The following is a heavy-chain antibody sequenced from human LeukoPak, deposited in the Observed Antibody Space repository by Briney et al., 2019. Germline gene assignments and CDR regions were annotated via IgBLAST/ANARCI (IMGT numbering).Heavy chain of an antibody. CDR2: IWYDGSNE. CDR3: AKEHPRSATTGVQTGLFDV. Sequence: GGSLRLSCAASGFTFSNYCMHWVRQAPPGGLEWVVVIWYDGSNEYYADSVKGRFTVTRDNSRNTVFLQMNSLRAEGTAMYHGAKEHPRSATTGVQTGLFDVWGQGTMVTVSS. J-gene: IGHJ3*01. CDR1: GFTFSNYC. D-gene: IGHD1-1*01. V-gene: IGHV3-33*06.